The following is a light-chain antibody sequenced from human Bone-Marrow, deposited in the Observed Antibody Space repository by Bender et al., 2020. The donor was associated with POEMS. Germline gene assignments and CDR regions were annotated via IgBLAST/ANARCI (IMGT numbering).Light chain of an antibody. CDR2: AVT. J-gene: IGLJ1*01. V-gene: IGLV2-14*01. CDR1: SSDVGGVNY. CDR3: ISYTSSSTLYV. Sequence: QSALTQPASVSGSPGQSITISCTGTSSDVGGVNYVSWYQQHPGKAPKLMIYAVTNRPSGVADRFSGSKSGNTASLTISGLQAEDEADYYCISYTSSSTLYVFGTGTKVTVL.